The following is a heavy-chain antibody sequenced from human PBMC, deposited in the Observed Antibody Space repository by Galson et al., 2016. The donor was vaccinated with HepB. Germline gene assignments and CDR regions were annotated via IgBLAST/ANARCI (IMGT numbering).Heavy chain of an antibody. V-gene: IGHV3-30*18. J-gene: IGHJ4*02. CDR1: GFVFGSFG. D-gene: IGHD1-26*01. CDR2: MLYDGRSE. Sequence: LRLSCAASGFVFGSFGMHWVRQAPGKGLEWVAFMLYDGRSEFYADSVKGRYTISRDNSKNTLFLQLNSLRPEDTAVYYCAKDRMPYSAFQVDYWGLGILVTVSS. CDR3: AKDRMPYSAFQVDY.